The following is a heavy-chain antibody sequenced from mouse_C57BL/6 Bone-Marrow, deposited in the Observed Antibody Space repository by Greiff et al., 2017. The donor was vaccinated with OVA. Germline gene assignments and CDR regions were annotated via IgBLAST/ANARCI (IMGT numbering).Heavy chain of an antibody. CDR1: GYTFTSYW. D-gene: IGHD2-3*01. J-gene: IGHJ4*01. CDR2: IDPSDSYT. V-gene: IGHV1-59*01. CDR3: AISGLLRGMDY. Sequence: QVQLQQPGAELVRPGTSVKLSCKASGYTFTSYWMHWVKQRPGQGLEWIGVIDPSDSYTNYNQKFKGKATLTVDTSSSTAYMQLSSLTSEDSAVYYCAISGLLRGMDYWGQGTSVTVSS.